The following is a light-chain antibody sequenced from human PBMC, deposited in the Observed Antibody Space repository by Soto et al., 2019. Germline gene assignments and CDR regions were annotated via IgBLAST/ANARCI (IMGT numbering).Light chain of an antibody. CDR3: SSYTSSSTEV. CDR2: DVS. CDR1: SXVVGAYDY. J-gene: IGLJ1*01. Sequence: QSVLTQPRSVSGSPGQSFTIACTGASXVVGAYDYVSWYQHHPGKAPKVTIYDVSKRPSGVPDRFSGSKSGNTASLTISGLQAEDEADYYCSSYTSSSTEVFGTGTKVTVL. V-gene: IGLV2-11*01.